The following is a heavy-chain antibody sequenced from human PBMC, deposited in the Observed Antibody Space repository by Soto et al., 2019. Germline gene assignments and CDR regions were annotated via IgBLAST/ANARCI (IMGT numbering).Heavy chain of an antibody. CDR3: ARARRNLTGSGLYYFDY. D-gene: IGHD3-9*01. CDR2: IYYSGST. V-gene: IGHV4-59*01. CDR1: GGSISSYY. J-gene: IGHJ4*02. Sequence: ASETLSLTCTVSGGSISSYYWSWIRQPPGKGLEWIGYIYYSGSTNYNPSLKSRVTISVDTSKNQFSLKLSSVTAADTAVYYCARARRNLTGSGLYYFDYWGQGTLVTVSS.